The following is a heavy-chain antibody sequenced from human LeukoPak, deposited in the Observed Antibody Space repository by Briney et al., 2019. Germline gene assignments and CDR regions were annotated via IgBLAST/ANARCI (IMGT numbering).Heavy chain of an antibody. D-gene: IGHD3-22*01. CDR3: ARGGYYDSSGLYY. CDR2: IYYSGST. CDR1: GGSISSGDYY. Sequence: SETLSLTCTVSGGSISSGDYYWSWIRQPPGKGLEWIGYIYYSGSTYYNPSLKSRVTISVDTSKNQFSLKLSSVTAADTAVYYCARGGYYDSSGLYYWGLGTLVTVSS. V-gene: IGHV4-30-4*01. J-gene: IGHJ4*02.